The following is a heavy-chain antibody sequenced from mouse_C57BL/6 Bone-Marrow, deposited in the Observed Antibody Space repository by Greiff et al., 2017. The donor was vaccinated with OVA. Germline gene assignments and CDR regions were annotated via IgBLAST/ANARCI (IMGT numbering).Heavy chain of an antibody. CDR2: IYPGSGNT. CDR1: GYTFTSYG. D-gene: IGHD2-1*01. J-gene: IGHJ3*01. CDR3: ARWMVTTFAY. Sequence: QVQLQQSGAELARPGASVKLSCKASGYTFTSYGISWLKRRTGQGLGWIGEIYPGSGNTYYNEKFKGKATLTADKSSSTAYMELRSLTSEDSAVYFCARWMVTTFAYWGQGTLVTVSA. V-gene: IGHV1-81*01.